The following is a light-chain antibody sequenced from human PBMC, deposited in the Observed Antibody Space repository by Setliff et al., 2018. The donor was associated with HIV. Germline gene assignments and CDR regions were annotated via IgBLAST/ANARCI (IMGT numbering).Light chain of an antibody. CDR3: TPYTYRAHWV. CDR2: DVS. V-gene: IGLV2-14*01. Sequence: QSVLTQPASVSGSPGQSITISCTGTSTDIGGYNYVSWYQQRPGKAPKLIIYDVSDRPSGVSNRFSGSKSGNTASLTISGLQAEDEADYYCTPYTYRAHWVFGGGTKVTVL. CDR1: STDIGGYNY. J-gene: IGLJ3*02.